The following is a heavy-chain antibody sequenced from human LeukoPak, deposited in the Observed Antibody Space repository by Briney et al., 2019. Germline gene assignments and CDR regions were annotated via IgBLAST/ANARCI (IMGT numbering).Heavy chain of an antibody. CDR3: ARERIVVVPAAIPSKGLDY. D-gene: IGHD2-2*02. V-gene: IGHV3-30*01. CDR1: GFTFSSYA. J-gene: IGHJ4*02. Sequence: GGSLRLSCAASGFTFSSYAMHWVRQAPGKGLEWVAGISYDGSNKYYADSVKGRFTISRDNSKNTLYLQMDSLRAEDTAVYYCARERIVVVPAAIPSKGLDYWGQGTLVTVSS. CDR2: ISYDGSNK.